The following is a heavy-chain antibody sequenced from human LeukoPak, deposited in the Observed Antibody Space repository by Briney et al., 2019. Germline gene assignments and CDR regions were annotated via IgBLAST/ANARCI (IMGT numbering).Heavy chain of an antibody. D-gene: IGHD3-9*01. J-gene: IGHJ6*03. CDR2: MNPNSGNT. CDR3: ARDSHLLTGYPPYYYYMDV. CDR1: GYTFTSYD. V-gene: IGHV1-8*01. Sequence: ASVKVSCKASGYTFTSYDINWVRQATGQGLEWMGWMNPNSGNTGYAQKFQGRVTVTIDTSTSTGYMELRSLRSDDTAVYFCARDSHLLTGYPPYYYYMDVWGKGTTVTISS.